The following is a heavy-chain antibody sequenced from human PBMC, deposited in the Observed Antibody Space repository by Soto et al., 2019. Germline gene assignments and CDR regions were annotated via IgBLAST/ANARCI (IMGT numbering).Heavy chain of an antibody. CDR2: ISAYNGDT. Sequence: GDSVKVSCRASGYIFTTYGISWVRQAPGQGLEWMGWISAYNGDTNYAQSVQGRVTMTTDTSTSTAYMELRSLRSDGTAVYYCARDLIAVRPGWFDPWGQGTLVTVSS. J-gene: IGHJ5*02. D-gene: IGHD6-6*01. CDR1: GYIFTTYG. CDR3: ARDLIAVRPGWFDP. V-gene: IGHV1-18*01.